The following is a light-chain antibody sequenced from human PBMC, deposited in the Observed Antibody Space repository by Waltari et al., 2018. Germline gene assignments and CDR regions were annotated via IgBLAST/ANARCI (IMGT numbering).Light chain of an antibody. V-gene: IGLV1-44*01. CDR1: SSNIGSNT. Sequence: QSVLTQPPSASGTPGQRVTISCSGSSSNIGSNTVNWYLQLPGTAPKLLIYSNNQRPSGVTDRFSGSKSGTSASLAISGLQSEDEADYYCATWDDSLNVWVFGGGTKLTVL. CDR2: SNN. CDR3: ATWDDSLNVWV. J-gene: IGLJ3*02.